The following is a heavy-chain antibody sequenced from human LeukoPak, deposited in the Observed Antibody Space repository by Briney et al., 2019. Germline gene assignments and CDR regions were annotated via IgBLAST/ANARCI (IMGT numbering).Heavy chain of an antibody. D-gene: IGHD3-22*01. CDR2: INHSGST. V-gene: IGHV4-34*01. Sequence: SEALSLMCAVYGGPYSGYYGSWIRQPPGKGLEWIGEINHSGSTNYNPSLKSRVTISVDTSKNQFSLKLSSVTAADTAVYYCARELYYYANSDYHNDSWGQGTLVTVSS. J-gene: IGHJ4*01. CDR1: GGPYSGYY. CDR3: ARELYYYANSDYHNDS.